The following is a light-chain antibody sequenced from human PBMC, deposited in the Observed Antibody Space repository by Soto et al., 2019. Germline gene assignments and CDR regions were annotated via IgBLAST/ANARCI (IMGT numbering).Light chain of an antibody. CDR3: QQSYSTLWT. Sequence: DIQMTQSPSSLSASLGDRVTITCRASQSISSYLNWYQQKPGKAPKLLIYAASSLQSGVPSRFSGSGSGTDFTLTISSLQPEDFATYYCQQSYSTLWTFXQGTKVDIK. CDR2: AAS. V-gene: IGKV1-39*01. J-gene: IGKJ1*01. CDR1: QSISSY.